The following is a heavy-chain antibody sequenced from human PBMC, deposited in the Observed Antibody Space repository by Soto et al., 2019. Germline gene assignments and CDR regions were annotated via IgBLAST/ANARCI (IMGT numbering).Heavy chain of an antibody. J-gene: IGHJ4*02. Sequence: QVQLVQSGAEVKKPGASVKVSCKASGYTFTGYYMHWVRQAPGQGLEWMGWINPNSGGTNYAQKFQGWVTMTRDTSISTDYMELSRLRSDDTAVYYCAIGHSLGYCSGGSCYASDYWGQGTLVTVSS. CDR2: INPNSGGT. D-gene: IGHD2-15*01. V-gene: IGHV1-2*04. CDR3: AIGHSLGYCSGGSCYASDY. CDR1: GYTFTGYY.